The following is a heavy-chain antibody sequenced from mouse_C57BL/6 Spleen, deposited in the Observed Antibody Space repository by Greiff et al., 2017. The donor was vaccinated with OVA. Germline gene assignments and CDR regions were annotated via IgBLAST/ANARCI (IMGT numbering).Heavy chain of an antibody. Sequence: EVKLQESGGGLVKPGGSLKLSCAASGFTFSDYGMHWVRQAPEKGLEWVAYISSGSSTIYYADTVKGRFTISRDNAKNTLFLQMTSLRSEDTAMYYCARPDYYGSSPAWFAYWGQGTLVTVSA. D-gene: IGHD1-1*01. CDR1: GFTFSDYG. CDR3: ARPDYYGSSPAWFAY. V-gene: IGHV5-17*01. J-gene: IGHJ3*01. CDR2: ISSGSSTI.